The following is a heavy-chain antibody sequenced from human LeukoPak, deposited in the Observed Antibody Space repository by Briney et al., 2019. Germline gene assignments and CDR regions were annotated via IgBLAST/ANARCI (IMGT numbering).Heavy chain of an antibody. CDR3: ARGNFRPYDFWSGYSLNWFDP. D-gene: IGHD3-3*01. CDR1: GGSISSYY. Sequence: PSETLSLTCTVSGGSISSYYWSWIRQPPGKGLGWIGYIYYSGSTNYNPSLKSRVTISVDTSKNQFSLKLSSVTAADTAVYYCARGNFRPYDFWSGYSLNWFDPWGQGTLVTVSS. V-gene: IGHV4-59*01. J-gene: IGHJ5*02. CDR2: IYYSGST.